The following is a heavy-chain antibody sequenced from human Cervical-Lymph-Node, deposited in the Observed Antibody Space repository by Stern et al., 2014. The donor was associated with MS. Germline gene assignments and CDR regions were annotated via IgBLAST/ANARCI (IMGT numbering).Heavy chain of an antibody. V-gene: IGHV1-46*03. D-gene: IGHD3-22*01. CDR3: ARGYDSSGYYFYGMDV. J-gene: IGHJ6*02. CDR2: INPSGGST. CDR1: GYTFTSYY. Sequence: QVQLVQSGAEVKKPGASVKVSCKASGYTFTSYYMHWVRQAPGQGLEWMGIINPSGGSTSYAQKFQGRVTMTRDTSTSTVYMELSSLRSEDTAVYYCARGYDSSGYYFYGMDVWGQGTTVTVSS.